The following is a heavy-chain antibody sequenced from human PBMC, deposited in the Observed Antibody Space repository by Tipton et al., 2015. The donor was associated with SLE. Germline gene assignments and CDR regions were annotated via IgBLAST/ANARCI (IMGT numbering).Heavy chain of an antibody. D-gene: IGHD3-3*01. CDR2: MYYSGST. V-gene: IGHV4-61*01. J-gene: IGHJ3*02. CDR3: ARLDFNHDFWSGYAFDI. Sequence: LRLSCTVSGGSISSGSYYWSWIRQPPGKGLEWIGYMYYSGSTTYNPSLKSRVTISIDTSKNQFSLKLNTVTAADTAVYYCARLDFNHDFWSGYAFDIWGQGTMVTVSS. CDR1: GGSISSGSYY.